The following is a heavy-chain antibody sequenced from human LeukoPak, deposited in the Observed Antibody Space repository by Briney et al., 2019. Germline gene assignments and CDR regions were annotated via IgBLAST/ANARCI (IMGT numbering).Heavy chain of an antibody. D-gene: IGHD1-26*01. V-gene: IGHV3-30*02. CDR1: GFSFSDYV. J-gene: IGHJ4*02. CDR3: AKDWVGQGSWGDS. CDR2: IRYDGNSE. Sequence: GGSLRLSCAASGFSFSDYVMHWVRQAPGKGLEWVAFIRYDGNSENYADSVKGRFTISRDNSKNTVYLQMRSLRLEDTALYFCAKDWVGQGSWGDSWGQGTPVTVSS.